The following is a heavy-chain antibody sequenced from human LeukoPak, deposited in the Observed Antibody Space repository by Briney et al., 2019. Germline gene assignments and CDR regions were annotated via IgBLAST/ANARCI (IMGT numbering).Heavy chain of an antibody. V-gene: IGHV3-23*01. CDR2: ISGSGGST. J-gene: IGHJ3*02. Sequence: GGSLRLSCAASGFTFSSYAMSWVRQAPGKGPEWVSAISGSGGSTYYADSVKGRFTISRDNSKNTLYLQMNSLRAEDTAVYYCAKNRRGTYYYDSSGYYITLDAFDIRGQGTMVTVSS. D-gene: IGHD3-22*01. CDR1: GFTFSSYA. CDR3: AKNRRGTYYYDSSGYYITLDAFDI.